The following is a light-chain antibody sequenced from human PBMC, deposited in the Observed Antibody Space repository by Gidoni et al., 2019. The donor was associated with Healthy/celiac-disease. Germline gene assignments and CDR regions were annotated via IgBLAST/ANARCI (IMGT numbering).Light chain of an antibody. CDR3: QQYNSYSWT. V-gene: IGKV1-5*01. CDR2: DAS. J-gene: IGKJ1*01. CDR1: QSISSW. Sequence: DIQRTQAPSTLSASVGDRVTSTCRASQSISSWLAWYQQKPGKAPKLLIYDASSLESGVPSRFSGSGSGTEFTLTISSLQPDDFATYYCQQYNSYSWTFGQGTKVELK.